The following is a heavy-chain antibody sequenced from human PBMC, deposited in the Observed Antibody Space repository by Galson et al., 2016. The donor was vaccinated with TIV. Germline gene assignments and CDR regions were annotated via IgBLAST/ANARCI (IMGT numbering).Heavy chain of an antibody. CDR2: IIPILGSS. CDR3: ARVRFGELSGYYYYMDV. V-gene: IGHV1-69*13. J-gene: IGHJ6*03. D-gene: IGHD3-10*01. Sequence: SVKVSCKASGDTSASYAFSWVRQAPGQGLEVMGRIIPILGSSDYAQRFQGRVTITADASTSTVYMELRSLRSEDTAMYYCARVRFGELSGYYYYMDVWGKGTTVTVSS. CDR1: GDTSASYA.